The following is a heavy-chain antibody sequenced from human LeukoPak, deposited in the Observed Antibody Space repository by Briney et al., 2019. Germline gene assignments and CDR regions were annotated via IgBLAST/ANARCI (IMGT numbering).Heavy chain of an antibody. CDR3: ARERDMVRGVIDAFDI. D-gene: IGHD3-10*01. V-gene: IGHV4-59*01. CDR2: IYYSGTT. J-gene: IGHJ3*02. Sequence: SETLSLTCTVSGGSMSTYYWTWIRQPPGKDLEWIGYIYYSGTTNYNPSLKSRVTISVDTSKNQFSLKLSSVTAADTAVYYCARERDMVRGVIDAFDIWGQGTMVTVSS. CDR1: GGSMSTYY.